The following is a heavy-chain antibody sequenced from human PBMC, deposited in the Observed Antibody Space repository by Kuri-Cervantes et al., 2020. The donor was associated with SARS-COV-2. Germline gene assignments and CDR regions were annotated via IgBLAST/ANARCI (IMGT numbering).Heavy chain of an antibody. J-gene: IGHJ4*02. CDR2: ISPIFGTA. CDR1: GDTLNHYI. Sequence: KISCKASGDTLNHYILNWVRQAPGQGLEWMGGISPIFGTAIYAKKFQDRVTITADESTSTAYMELSSLRSDDTAVYYCARDTGNRRLGIDSWGQGTLVTVSS. V-gene: IGHV1-69*01. D-gene: IGHD7-27*01. CDR3: ARDTGNRRLGIDS.